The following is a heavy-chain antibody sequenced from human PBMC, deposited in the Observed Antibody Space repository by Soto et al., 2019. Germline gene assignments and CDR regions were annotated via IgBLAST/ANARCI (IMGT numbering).Heavy chain of an antibody. Sequence: GGSLRLSCVASGFSFSRFDMNWVRQAPGKGLEWVSFISGNENNIFYADSVKGRFTISRDNAQNSLSLQMNSLRVEDMAVYYCARTGGSGYPTHAFDIWGQGTVVNVSS. V-gene: IGHV3-21*06. CDR3: ARTGGSGYPTHAFDI. D-gene: IGHD3-22*01. J-gene: IGHJ3*02. CDR1: GFSFSRFD. CDR2: ISGNENNI.